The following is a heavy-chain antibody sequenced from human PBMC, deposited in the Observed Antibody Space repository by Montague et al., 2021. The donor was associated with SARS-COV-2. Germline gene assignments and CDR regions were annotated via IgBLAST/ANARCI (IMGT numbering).Heavy chain of an antibody. CDR3: ARRGWFGELL. J-gene: IGHJ4*02. V-gene: IGHV4-39*01. Sequence: SGTLSLTCSVSGXSISSSSNYWGWIRQPPGKGLEWIGNIYYSGSTYYNSSLKSRVTISVDTSKNQFSLKLSSVTAADTAVYYCARRGWFGELLWGQGTLVTVSS. D-gene: IGHD3-10*01. CDR2: IYYSGST. CDR1: GXSISSSSNY.